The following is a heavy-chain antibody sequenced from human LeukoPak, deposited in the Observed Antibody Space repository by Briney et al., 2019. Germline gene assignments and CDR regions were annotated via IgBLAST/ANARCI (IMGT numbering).Heavy chain of an antibody. Sequence: GESLKISCKGSGYNFTSYLITWVRQMPGKGLEWMGRIDPSDSYTNYSPSLQGHVTISADKSISTAYLQWSSLKASDTGMYYCARLPYCTSTSCSKGDFWGQGTLVTVSS. CDR1: GYNFTSYL. CDR2: IDPSDSYT. CDR3: ARLPYCTSTSCSKGDF. V-gene: IGHV5-10-1*01. D-gene: IGHD2-2*01. J-gene: IGHJ4*02.